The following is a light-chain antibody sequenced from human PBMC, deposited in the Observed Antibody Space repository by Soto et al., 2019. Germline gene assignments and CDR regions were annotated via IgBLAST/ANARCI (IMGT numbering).Light chain of an antibody. Sequence: EIVMTQSPATPSVSPGERATLSCRASQSVNDNLAWCQQKPGQAPRLPTYGASTRATGIPARFSGSGSGTEFTLNISSLQSEDFAVYYCHQYNNWPPTFGQGTKVEIK. CDR3: HQYNNWPPT. CDR2: GAS. J-gene: IGKJ1*01. CDR1: QSVNDN. V-gene: IGKV3-15*01.